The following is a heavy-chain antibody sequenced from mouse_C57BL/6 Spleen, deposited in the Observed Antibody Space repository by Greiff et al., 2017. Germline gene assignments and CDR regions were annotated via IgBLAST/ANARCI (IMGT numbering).Heavy chain of an antibody. CDR2: IYPGDGDT. V-gene: IGHV1-82*01. D-gene: IGHD2-4*01. CDR1: GYAFSSSW. J-gene: IGHJ2*01. Sequence: QVQLQQSGPELVKPGASVKISCKASGYAFSSSWMNWVKQRPGKGLEWIGRIYPGDGDTNYNGKFKGKATLTAAKSSSTAYLQLSSLTSEDSAVYFCSSDYDYHYFDYWGQGTTLTVSS. CDR3: SSDYDYHYFDY.